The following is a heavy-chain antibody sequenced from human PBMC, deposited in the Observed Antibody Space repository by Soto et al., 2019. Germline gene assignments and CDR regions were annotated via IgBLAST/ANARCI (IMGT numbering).Heavy chain of an antibody. CDR2: IGSSGVST. J-gene: IGHJ4*02. CDR1: GFTFSRHA. Sequence: EVQLLESGGGLVQPGGSLRLSCAASGFTFSRHAMSWVRQAPGKGLEWVSGIGSSGVSTYYAASVKGRFTVSRNNSKNTPYLQMNSLRAEDTAVYYCAKIQWFGEFFDSWGQGTLVTVSS. CDR3: AKIQWFGEFFDS. V-gene: IGHV3-23*01. D-gene: IGHD3-10*01.